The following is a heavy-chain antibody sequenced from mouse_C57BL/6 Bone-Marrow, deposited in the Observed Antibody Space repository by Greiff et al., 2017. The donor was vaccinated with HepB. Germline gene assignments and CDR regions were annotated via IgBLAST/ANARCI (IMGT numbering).Heavy chain of an antibody. CDR3: ARGPYGSSYWYFDV. D-gene: IGHD1-1*01. CDR2: ISSGSSTI. Sequence: EVKLMESGGGLVKPGGSLKLSCAASGFTFSDYGMHWVRQAPEKGLEWVAYISSGSSTIYYADPVKGRFTISRDNAKNTLFLQMTSLRSEDTAMYYCARGPYGSSYWYFDVWGTGTTVTVSS. V-gene: IGHV5-17*01. CDR1: GFTFSDYG. J-gene: IGHJ1*03.